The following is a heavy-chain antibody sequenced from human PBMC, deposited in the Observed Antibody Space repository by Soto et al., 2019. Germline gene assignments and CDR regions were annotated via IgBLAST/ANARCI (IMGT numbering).Heavy chain of an antibody. CDR2: IIPIFGTT. CDR3: ARIRRYDYGDYYGMDV. D-gene: IGHD4-17*01. V-gene: IGHV1-69*13. J-gene: IGHJ6*02. CDR1: GGTFSSYA. Sequence: SVKVSCKASGGTFSSYAISWVRQAPGQGLEWMGGIIPIFGTTNYAQKFQGRVTITADESTSTAYMELSSLRSEDTAVYYCARIRRYDYGDYYGMDVWGQGTTVTVSS.